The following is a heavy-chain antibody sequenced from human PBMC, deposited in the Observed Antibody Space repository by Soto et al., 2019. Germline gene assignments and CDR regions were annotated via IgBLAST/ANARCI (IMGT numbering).Heavy chain of an antibody. V-gene: IGHV3-23*01. CDR2: FRGSGDDGTT. CDR3: AKKEEYDHVWGKSPLD. J-gene: IGHJ4*03. Sequence: EVQLLESGGGLVQPGGSLRLSCAASGFTFSSYSMSWVRQAPGKGLEWVSGFRGSGDDGTTYYADSVKGRFTISRDNSKNMLFLQMNSLRADDDTALYYCAKKEEYDHVWGKSPLDWGQGTLVTVSS. D-gene: IGHD3-16*01. CDR1: GFTFSSYS.